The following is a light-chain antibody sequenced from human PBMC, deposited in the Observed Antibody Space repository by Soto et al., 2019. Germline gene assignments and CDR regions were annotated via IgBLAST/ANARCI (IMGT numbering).Light chain of an antibody. CDR3: QQRRNWPQT. CDR1: QTISNY. V-gene: IGKV3-11*01. CDR2: DAS. J-gene: IGKJ1*01. Sequence: DILLAQSPATLSLSPGERATLSCRASQTISNYLAWYQQKPGQAPRLLIYDASNRAAGIPARFSGRGSGADFTLPISSLEPEAFAVYYCQQRRNWPQTFGQGPRVALK.